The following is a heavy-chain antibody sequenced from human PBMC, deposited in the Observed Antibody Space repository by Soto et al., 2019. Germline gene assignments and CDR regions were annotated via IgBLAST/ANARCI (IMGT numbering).Heavy chain of an antibody. CDR3: ARARDGYNPGDY. J-gene: IGHJ4*02. V-gene: IGHV1-69*13. CDR1: GGTFSSYA. CDR2: IIPIFGTA. D-gene: IGHD5-12*01. Sequence: SVKVSCKASGGTFSSYAISWVRQAPGQGLEWMGGIIPIFGTANYAQKFQGRVTITADESTSTAYMELSSLRSENTAVYYCARARDGYNPGDYWGQGTLVTVSS.